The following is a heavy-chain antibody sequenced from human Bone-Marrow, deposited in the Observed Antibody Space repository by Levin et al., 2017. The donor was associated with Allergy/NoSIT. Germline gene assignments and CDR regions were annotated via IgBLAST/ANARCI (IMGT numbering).Heavy chain of an antibody. CDR2: INPHNGDT. Sequence: ASVKVSCKVSGYTFTGYYLQWVRQAPGQGLEWLGWINPHNGDTDFAQKFQGRVTMTRDTSIRTAYMELTSLKSDDTAVYFCARRSDNTGYPLDYWGQGTLVTGSS. CDR3: ARRSDNTGYPLDY. V-gene: IGHV1-2*02. D-gene: IGHD3-22*01. CDR1: GYTFTGYY. J-gene: IGHJ4*01.